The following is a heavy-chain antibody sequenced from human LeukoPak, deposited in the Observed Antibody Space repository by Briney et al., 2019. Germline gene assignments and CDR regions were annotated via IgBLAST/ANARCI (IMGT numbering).Heavy chain of an antibody. D-gene: IGHD1-26*01. J-gene: IGHJ5*02. CDR1: GGTFSSYA. Sequence: SVKVSCKASGGTFSSYAISWVRQAPGQGLEWMGGIIPIFGTANYAQKFQGRVTITADESTSTAYMELSSPRSEDTAVYYCARSRDIVGATHWFDPWGQGTLVTVSS. CDR2: IIPIFGTA. CDR3: ARSRDIVGATHWFDP. V-gene: IGHV1-69*13.